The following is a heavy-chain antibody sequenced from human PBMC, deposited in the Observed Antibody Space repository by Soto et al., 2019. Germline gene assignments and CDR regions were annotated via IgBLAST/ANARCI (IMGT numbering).Heavy chain of an antibody. CDR3: ARGPWLNYDSSGSWFDP. D-gene: IGHD3-22*01. V-gene: IGHV1-18*01. CDR2: ISAYNGNT. Sequence: QVQLVQSGAEVKKPGASVKVSCKASGYTFTSYGISWVRQAPGQGLEWMGWISAYNGNTNYAQKLQGRVTMTTDTSTSTAYRDLRSLRSDDTAVYDCARGPWLNYDSSGSWFDPWGQGTLVTVSS. CDR1: GYTFTSYG. J-gene: IGHJ5*02.